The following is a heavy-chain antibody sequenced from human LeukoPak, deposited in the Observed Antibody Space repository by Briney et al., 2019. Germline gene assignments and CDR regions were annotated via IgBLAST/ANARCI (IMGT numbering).Heavy chain of an antibody. Sequence: ASVKVSCKASGYTFTSYDINWVRQATGPGLEWMGWMNPNSGNTGYAHKFQSRVTITRNTSINTAYMELSSLRSEDTAVYYCARGYHDYDFWSGYYSGRVLRFDYWGQGTLVTVSS. V-gene: IGHV1-8*03. J-gene: IGHJ4*02. CDR3: ARGYHDYDFWSGYYSGRVLRFDY. CDR2: MNPNSGNT. CDR1: GYTFTSYD. D-gene: IGHD3-3*01.